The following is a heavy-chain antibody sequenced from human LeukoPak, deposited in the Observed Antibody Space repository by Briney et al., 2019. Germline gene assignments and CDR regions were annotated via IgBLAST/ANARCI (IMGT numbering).Heavy chain of an antibody. D-gene: IGHD5-12*01. CDR2: ISSSSSTI. V-gene: IGHV3-48*04. J-gene: IGHJ4*02. CDR1: GFTFSSYS. Sequence: PGGSLRLSCAASGFTFSSYSMNWVRQAPGKWLEWVSYISSSSSTIYYADSVKGRFTISRDNAKNSLYLQMNSLRAEDTAVYYCAKFGESGYGGVDYWGQGTLVTVSS. CDR3: AKFGESGYGGVDY.